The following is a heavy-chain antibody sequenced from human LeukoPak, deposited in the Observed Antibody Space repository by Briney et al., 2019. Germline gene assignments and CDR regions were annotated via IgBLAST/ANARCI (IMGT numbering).Heavy chain of an antibody. Sequence: PSQTLSLTCTVSGGSISSGSYYWSWIRQPAGKGLEWIGRIYTSGSTNYNPSLKRRITISVDTSKNQFSLKLSSVTAADTAVYYCARDYYGSGSYSYYFDYWGQGTLVTVSS. CDR2: IYTSGST. D-gene: IGHD3-10*01. CDR1: GGSISSGSYY. CDR3: ARDYYGSGSYSYYFDY. V-gene: IGHV4-61*02. J-gene: IGHJ4*02.